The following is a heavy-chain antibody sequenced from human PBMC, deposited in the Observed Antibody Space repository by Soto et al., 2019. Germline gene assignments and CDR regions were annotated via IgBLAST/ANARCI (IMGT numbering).Heavy chain of an antibody. V-gene: IGHV1-69*13. D-gene: IGHD6-13*01. Sequence: SVKVSCKASGGTFSSYAISWVRQAPGQGLEWMGGIIPIFGTANYAQKFQGRVTITADESTSTDYMELSSLRSEDTAVYYCACGYSSSWYPDYWGQGTLVTVSS. CDR1: GGTFSSYA. CDR2: IIPIFGTA. CDR3: ACGYSSSWYPDY. J-gene: IGHJ4*02.